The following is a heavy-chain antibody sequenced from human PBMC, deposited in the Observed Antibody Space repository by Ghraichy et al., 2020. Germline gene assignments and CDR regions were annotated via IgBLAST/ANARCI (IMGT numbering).Heavy chain of an antibody. CDR1: GFTFDDYA. CDR3: AKGSLGDSSGYSVDY. D-gene: IGHD3-22*01. CDR2: ISWNSGSI. Sequence: SLNISCAASGFTFDDYAMHWVRQAPGKDLEWVSGISWNSGSIGYADSVKGRFTISRDNAKNSLYLQMNSLRAEDTALYYCAKGSLGDSSGYSVDYWGQGTLVTVSS. J-gene: IGHJ4*02. V-gene: IGHV3-9*01.